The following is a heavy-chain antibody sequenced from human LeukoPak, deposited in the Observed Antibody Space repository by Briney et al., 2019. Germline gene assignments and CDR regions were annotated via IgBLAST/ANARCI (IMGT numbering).Heavy chain of an antibody. D-gene: IGHD5-18*01. CDR2: TKSKTDGGTT. V-gene: IGHV3-15*01. Sequence: GGSLRLSCAASGFTFSNALMSWVRQAPGKGLEWVGRTKSKTDGGTTDYTAPVKGRFTISRDDSKNTLYLQMNSLKTEDTAVYYCASEGEIGYGYFYWGQGTLVTVSS. CDR1: GFTFSNAL. J-gene: IGHJ4*02. CDR3: ASEGEIGYGYFY.